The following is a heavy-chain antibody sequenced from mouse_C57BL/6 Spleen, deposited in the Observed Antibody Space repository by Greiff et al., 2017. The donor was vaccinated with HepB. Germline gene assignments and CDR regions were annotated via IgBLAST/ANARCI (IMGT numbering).Heavy chain of an antibody. D-gene: IGHD1-1*01. CDR2: IRSKSNNYAT. Sequence: EVKLQESGGGLVQPKGSLKLSCAASGFSFNTYAMNWVRQAPGKGLEWVARIRSKSNNYATYYADSVKDRFTISRDDSESMLYLQMNNLKTEDTAMYYCVRGGSSLDYWGQGTTLTVSS. CDR3: VRGGSSLDY. V-gene: IGHV10-1*01. CDR1: GFSFNTYA. J-gene: IGHJ2*01.